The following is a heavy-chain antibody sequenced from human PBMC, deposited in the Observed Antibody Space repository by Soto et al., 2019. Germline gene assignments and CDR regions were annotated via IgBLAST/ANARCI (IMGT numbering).Heavy chain of an antibody. V-gene: IGHV4-34*01. D-gene: IGHD4-4*01. CDR1: GGFFSGYY. CDR2: INHSGST. J-gene: IGHJ6*04. Sequence: QVQLQQWGAGLLKPSETLSLTCAVYGGFFSGYYWSWIRHPPGKGLELIGEINHSGSTNYIPSLKSRVTISVDTSKNQFSLKLSSVPAADTTVYYCARGRGTVTSKNRNYYYHGMDVCGKGTTVTVSS. CDR3: ARGRGTVTSKNRNYYYHGMDV.